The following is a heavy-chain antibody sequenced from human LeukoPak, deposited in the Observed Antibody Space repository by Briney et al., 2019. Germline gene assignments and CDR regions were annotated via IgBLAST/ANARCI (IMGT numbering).Heavy chain of an antibody. CDR1: GGSFSGYY. V-gene: IGHV4-34*01. CDR3: ATVADYYGSGSPNDY. D-gene: IGHD3-10*01. CDR2: INHSGST. J-gene: IGHJ4*02. Sequence: SETLSLTCAVYGGSFSGYYWSWIRQPPGKGLEWIGEINHSGSTNYNPSLKSRVTISVDTSKNQFSLKLSSVTAADTAVYYCATVADYYGSGSPNDYWGQGTLVTVSS.